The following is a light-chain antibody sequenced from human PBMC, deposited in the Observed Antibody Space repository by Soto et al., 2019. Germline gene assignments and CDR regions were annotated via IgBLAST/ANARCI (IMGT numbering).Light chain of an antibody. J-gene: IGLJ2*01. V-gene: IGLV1-40*01. CDR3: QSYDSSSVL. CDR1: SSNIGAGHD. Sequence: QAVVTQPPSVSGAPGQRVTISCTGSSSNIGAGHDVHWYQQLPGTAPKLLIYGNGNRPSGVPDRFSGSKSGTSASLAITGLQAEDEADYYCQSYDSSSVLFGGGTKVTVL. CDR2: GNG.